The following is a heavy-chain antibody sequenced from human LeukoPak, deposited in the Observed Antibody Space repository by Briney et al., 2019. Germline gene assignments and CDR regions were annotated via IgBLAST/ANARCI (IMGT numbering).Heavy chain of an antibody. V-gene: IGHV4-59*08. Sequence: PSETLSLTCSVSGVSISDYYWSWIRQPPGKGLEWIGYNYYSGDTNYSPSLKSRVTISVDTSKNQFSLKLSSVTAADTAVYYCAKSSGPGRYYFDYWGQGTLVTVSS. D-gene: IGHD6-6*01. CDR1: GVSISDYY. J-gene: IGHJ4*02. CDR3: AKSSGPGRYYFDY. CDR2: NYYSGDT.